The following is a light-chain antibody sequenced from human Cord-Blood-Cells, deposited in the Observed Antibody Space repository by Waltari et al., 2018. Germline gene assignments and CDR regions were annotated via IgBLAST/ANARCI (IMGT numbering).Light chain of an antibody. J-gene: IGKJ4*01. CDR3: QQYNSYSLT. Sequence: DIQMTQSPYTLSASVGDRVTITCRARQSISSWLAWYQQKPGKAPKLLIYKASSLESGVPSRFSGSGSGTEFTLTISSLQPDDFATYYCQQYNSYSLTFGGGTKVEIK. CDR2: KAS. CDR1: QSISSW. V-gene: IGKV1-5*03.